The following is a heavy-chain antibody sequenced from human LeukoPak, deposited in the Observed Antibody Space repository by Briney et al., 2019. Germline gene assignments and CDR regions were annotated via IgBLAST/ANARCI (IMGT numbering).Heavy chain of an antibody. J-gene: IGHJ4*02. Sequence: PSETLSLTCTVSGASISGSGYYWGWIRQPPGKGLEWIGSIYHSGSTDYNPSLKSRVTISVDTSKNQFSLKLNSVTAADTAVYFCVRDIQLWSNNYFDYWGQGTLVTVSS. V-gene: IGHV4-38-2*02. D-gene: IGHD5-18*01. CDR3: VRDIQLWSNNYFDY. CDR1: GASISGSGYY. CDR2: IYHSGST.